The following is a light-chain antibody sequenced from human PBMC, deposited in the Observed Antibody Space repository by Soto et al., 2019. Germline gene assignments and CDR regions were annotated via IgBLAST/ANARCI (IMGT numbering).Light chain of an antibody. CDR3: QQYNSYSRT. J-gene: IGKJ1*01. Sequence: DIQINKSPSTLSASVGDRVTIPCRASQSISSWLAWYQQTQGKAPKLLIYDASSLESGVPSRFRGSGSGTEFTLPISRLQPDDFVTYYCQQYNSYSRTFGQGTKVDIK. CDR1: QSISSW. V-gene: IGKV1-5*01. CDR2: DAS.